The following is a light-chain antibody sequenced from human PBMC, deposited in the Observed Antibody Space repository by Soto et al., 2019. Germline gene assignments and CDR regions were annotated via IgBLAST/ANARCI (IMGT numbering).Light chain of an antibody. J-gene: IGKJ1*01. Sequence: DIQMTQSPSTLSASVGDRVTITCRASQSISSWLAWYQQKPGKAPKLLIYDASSLESGVPSRFSGSGSGAEFTLTLSSLQPDDFATYYCQQYNSYSSFGQGTKVDMK. CDR1: QSISSW. CDR2: DAS. V-gene: IGKV1-5*01. CDR3: QQYNSYSS.